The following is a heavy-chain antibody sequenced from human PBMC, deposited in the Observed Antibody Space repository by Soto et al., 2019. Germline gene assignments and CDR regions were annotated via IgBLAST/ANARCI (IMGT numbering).Heavy chain of an antibody. J-gene: IGHJ6*02. CDR2: IYHSGST. CDR3: ASCSSSPLVPKYYYYYYGMDV. D-gene: IGHD6-6*01. V-gene: IGHV4-4*02. CDR1: GGSISSSNW. Sequence: SETLSLTCAVSGGSISSSNWWSWVRQPPGKGLEWIGEIYHSGSTNYNPSLKSRVTISVDKSKNQFSLKLSSVTAADTAVYYCASCSSSPLVPKYYYYYYGMDVWGQGTTVTVSS.